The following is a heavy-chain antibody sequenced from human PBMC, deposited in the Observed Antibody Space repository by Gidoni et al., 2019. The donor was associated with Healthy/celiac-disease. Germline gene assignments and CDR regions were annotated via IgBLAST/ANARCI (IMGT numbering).Heavy chain of an antibody. CDR2: INWNGGST. J-gene: IGHJ5*02. Sequence: EVQLVESGGGVVRPGGSLRLSCAASGFPFDDYGMSWVGQAPGKGLEWVSGINWNGGSTGYADSVKGRFTISRDNAKNSLYLQMNSLRAEDTALYHCARGGYSYGGNWFDPWGQGTLVTVSS. D-gene: IGHD5-18*01. V-gene: IGHV3-20*01. CDR1: GFPFDDYG. CDR3: ARGGYSYGGNWFDP.